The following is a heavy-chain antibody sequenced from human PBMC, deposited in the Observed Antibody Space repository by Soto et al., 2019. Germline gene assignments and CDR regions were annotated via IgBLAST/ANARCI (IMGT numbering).Heavy chain of an antibody. CDR2: MSSGSDTI. V-gene: IGHV3-48*03. D-gene: IGHD2-2*01. CDR3: ARDRAAAGY. CDR1: RFSLSTYE. J-gene: IGHJ4*02. Sequence: PGVSIRLSCAPSRFSLSTYEMNWSRQAPGKPLDGLAFMSSGSDTIHYADSVRGRFTVSRDNAKNSLYLQMTSLRVEDTALYYCARDRAAAGYWGQGTLVTVSS.